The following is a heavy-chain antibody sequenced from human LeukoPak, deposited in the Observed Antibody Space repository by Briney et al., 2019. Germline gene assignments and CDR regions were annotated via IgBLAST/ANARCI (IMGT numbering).Heavy chain of an antibody. J-gene: IGHJ4*02. D-gene: IGHD4-17*01. Sequence: PGGSLRLSCAASGFTFSSYAMSWVRQAPGKGLEWVSAISGSGGSTYYADSVKGRFTISRDNSKNTLYLQMNSLRAEDTAVYYCAKGTLESSYGDYAPFDYWGQGTLVTVSS. CDR3: AKGTLESSYGDYAPFDY. V-gene: IGHV3-23*01. CDR1: GFTFSSYA. CDR2: ISGSGGST.